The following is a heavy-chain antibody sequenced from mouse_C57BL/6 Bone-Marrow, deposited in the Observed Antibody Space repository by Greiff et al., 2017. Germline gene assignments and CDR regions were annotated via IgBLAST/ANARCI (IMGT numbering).Heavy chain of an antibody. V-gene: IGHV1-15*01. J-gene: IGHJ2*01. CDR3: TRGYFDY. Sequence: QVQLQQSGAELVRPGASVTLSCTASGYTFTDYEMHWVKQTPVHGLEWIGAIDPETGGTASNPKFKGKAILTADKSSSTAYMELRSLTSEDSAVYYCTRGYFDYWGQGTTLTVSS. CDR1: GYTFTDYE. CDR2: IDPETGGT.